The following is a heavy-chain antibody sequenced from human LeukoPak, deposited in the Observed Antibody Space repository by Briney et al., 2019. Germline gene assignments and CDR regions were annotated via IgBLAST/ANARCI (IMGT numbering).Heavy chain of an antibody. CDR1: GGSFSGYY. CDR2: IYTSGST. D-gene: IGHD1-26*01. J-gene: IGHJ4*02. V-gene: IGHV4-59*10. Sequence: SETLSLTCAVYGGSFSGYYWSWIRQPAGKGLEWIGRIYTSGSTNYNPSLKSRVTMSVDTSKNQFSLKLSSVTAADTAVYYCARSSGSYFDYWGQGTLVTVSS. CDR3: ARSSGSYFDY.